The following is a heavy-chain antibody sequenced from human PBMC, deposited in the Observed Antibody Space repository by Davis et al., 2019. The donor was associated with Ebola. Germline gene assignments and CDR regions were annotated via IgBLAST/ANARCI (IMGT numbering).Heavy chain of an antibody. CDR1: GGSVSSRSYY. J-gene: IGHJ3*02. D-gene: IGHD1-26*01. Sequence: MPSETLSLTCAVSGGSVSSRSYYWGWLRQPPGKGLEWVGSFSYGDNTHYYNPSLRSRVTISVGTSRNQFSLKLSSATAADTAVYYCARPWYSGTYYDAYDIWGQGTMVAVSS. CDR3: ARPWYSGTYYDAYDI. V-gene: IGHV4-39*01. CDR2: FSYGDNTH.